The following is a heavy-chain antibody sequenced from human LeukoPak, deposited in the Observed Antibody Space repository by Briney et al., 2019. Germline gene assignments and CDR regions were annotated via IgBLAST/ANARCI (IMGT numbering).Heavy chain of an antibody. J-gene: IGHJ4*02. CDR1: GGSISSGGYY. V-gene: IGHV4-31*03. D-gene: IGHD5-18*01. CDR3: ARVGYSYGLDY. CDR2: IYYSGST. Sequence: SETLSLTCTVSGGSISSGGYYWSWIRQHPGKGLEWIGYIYYSGSTYYNPSLKSRVTISVDTSKNQFSLKLSPVTATDTAVYYCARVGYSYGLDYWGQGTLVTVSS.